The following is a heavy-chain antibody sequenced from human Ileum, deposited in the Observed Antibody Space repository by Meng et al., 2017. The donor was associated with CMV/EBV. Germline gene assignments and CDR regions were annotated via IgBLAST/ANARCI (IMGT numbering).Heavy chain of an antibody. CDR3: ARGGVLWCPLN. D-gene: IGHD2-21*01. Sequence: GTVSGGSIRGRGYYWGWTRQPPGKGLEWIGNIHYSGSTYYNPSLKSRVTISVDTSKNQFSLKLTSVTAADTAVYYCARGGVLWCPLNWGQGTLVTVSS. V-gene: IGHV4-39*07. CDR2: IHYSGST. J-gene: IGHJ1*01. CDR1: GGSIRGRGYY.